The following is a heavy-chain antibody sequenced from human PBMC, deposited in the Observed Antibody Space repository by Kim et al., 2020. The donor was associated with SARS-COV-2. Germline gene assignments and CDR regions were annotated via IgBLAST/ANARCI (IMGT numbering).Heavy chain of an antibody. V-gene: IGHV3-30*04. Sequence: GRSLRLSCAASGFTFSSYAMLWVRQAPGKGLEWVAVISFDGSNKYYGDSVKGRFTVSRDNSKNTLYLQMNSLRAEDTAVYYCARQGVRGPTYWFDPWGQRTLVTV. CDR1: GFTFSSYA. J-gene: IGHJ5*02. CDR2: ISFDGSNK. D-gene: IGHD3-10*01. CDR3: ARQGVRGPTYWFDP.